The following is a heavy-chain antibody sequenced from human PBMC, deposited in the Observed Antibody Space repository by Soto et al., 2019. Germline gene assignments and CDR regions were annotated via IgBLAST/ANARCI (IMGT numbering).Heavy chain of an antibody. CDR2: ISSSSSYI. CDR3: ARGLLWFGDAFDI. D-gene: IGHD3-10*01. Sequence: GGSLRLSCAASGFTFSSYSMNWVRQAPGKGLEWVSSISSSSSYIYYADSVKGRFTISRDNAKNSLYLQMNSLRAEDTAVYYCARGLLWFGDAFDIWGQGTMVTVS. V-gene: IGHV3-21*01. CDR1: GFTFSSYS. J-gene: IGHJ3*02.